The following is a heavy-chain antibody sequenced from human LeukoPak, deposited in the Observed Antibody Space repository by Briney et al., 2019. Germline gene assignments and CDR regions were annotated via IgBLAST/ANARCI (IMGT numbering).Heavy chain of an antibody. D-gene: IGHD5-24*01. Sequence: PETLSLTCTVSGGSVSSGSYYWSWIRQPPGKGLEWIGYIYYSGSTNYNPSLKSRVTISVDTSKNQFSLKLSSLTAADAAVYYCAKGNGYSYSWGQGTLVIVSS. CDR2: IYYSGST. J-gene: IGHJ4*02. CDR1: GGSVSSGSYY. CDR3: AKGNGYSYS. V-gene: IGHV4-61*01.